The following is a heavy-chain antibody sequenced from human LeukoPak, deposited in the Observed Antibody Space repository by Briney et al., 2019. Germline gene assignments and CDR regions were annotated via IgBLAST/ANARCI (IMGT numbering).Heavy chain of an antibody. CDR3: ARAPLRYCSGGSCYPGFDY. Sequence: SVKVSCKASGCTFSSYAISWVRQPPGQGLEWMGGIIPIFGTANYAQKFQGRVTITADESTSTAYMELSSLRSEDTAVYYCARAPLRYCSGGSCYPGFDYWGQGTLVTVSS. CDR2: IIPIFGTA. CDR1: GCTFSSYA. D-gene: IGHD2-15*01. J-gene: IGHJ4*02. V-gene: IGHV1-69*13.